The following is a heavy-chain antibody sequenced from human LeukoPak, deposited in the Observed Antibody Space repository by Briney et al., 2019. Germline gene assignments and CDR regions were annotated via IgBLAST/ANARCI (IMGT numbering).Heavy chain of an antibody. J-gene: IGHJ4*02. V-gene: IGHV3-11*01. D-gene: IGHD4/OR15-4a*01. CDR2: ISLSGSTI. Sequence: GGSLRLSCAASGFTFSDYYMSWIRQAPGKGLEWVSYISLSGSTIHYTDSVKGRFTISRDNARDSLFLQMNSLRAEDTAVYYCARERSFYGANLAVDYWGQGTLVTVSS. CDR3: ARERSFYGANLAVDY. CDR1: GFTFSDYY.